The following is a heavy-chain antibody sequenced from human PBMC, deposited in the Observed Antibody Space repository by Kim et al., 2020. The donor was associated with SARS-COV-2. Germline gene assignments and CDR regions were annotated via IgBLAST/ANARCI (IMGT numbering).Heavy chain of an antibody. J-gene: IGHJ6*03. D-gene: IGHD3-3*01. CDR3: ATVNYYFWSGYYHGYYYY. CDR1: GGSISSYY. V-gene: IGHV4-59*01. Sequence: SETLSLTCTVSGGSISSYYWSWIRQPPGKGLEWIGYIYYSGRTNYNPSLKSRVTISVDTSKNQFSLKLSYVTAPDTAVYYCATVNYYFWSGYYHGYYYY. CDR2: IYYSGRT.